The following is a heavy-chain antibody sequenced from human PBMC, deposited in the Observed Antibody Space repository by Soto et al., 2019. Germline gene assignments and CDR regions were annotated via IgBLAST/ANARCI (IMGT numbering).Heavy chain of an antibody. CDR2: ISYDGSNA. CDR1: GFTFISYD. J-gene: IGHJ4*02. V-gene: IGHV3-30*18. D-gene: IGHD5-18*01. Sequence: QVQLVESGGGVVPPGKSLRLSCAASGFTFISYDIHWVRQAPGKGLEWVAVISYDGSNADYADSVKGRFTISRDNSKNTLYLQMDSLRAEDTAVYYCAKGYTLVDTTIPLDFWGQGALVTVSS. CDR3: AKGYTLVDTTIPLDF.